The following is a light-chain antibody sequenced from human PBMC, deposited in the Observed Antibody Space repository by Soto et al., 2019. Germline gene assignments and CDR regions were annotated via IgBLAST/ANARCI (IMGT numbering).Light chain of an antibody. CDR2: DVL. V-gene: IGLV2-11*01. CDR1: SSSIGSYNF. CDR3: SSSAGSFLH. J-gene: IGLJ2*01. Sequence: QSALTQPRSMSGSPGQSVTISCTGTSSSIGSYNFVSWYQQHPGKAPKLMIYDVLKRPSGVPDRFSGSKSGNTASLTISGLQAEDEADYYCSSSAGSFLHFGGGTKLTVL.